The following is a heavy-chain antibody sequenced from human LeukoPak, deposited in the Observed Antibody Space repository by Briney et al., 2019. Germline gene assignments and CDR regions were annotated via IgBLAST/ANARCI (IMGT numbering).Heavy chain of an antibody. J-gene: IGHJ3*02. CDR2: ISSSSSYI. CDR3: AKDGLGAFDI. V-gene: IGHV3-21*04. CDR1: GFTFSSYS. Sequence: GGSLRLSCAASGFTFSSYSMNWVRQAPGKGLEWVSSISSSSSYIYYADSVKGRFTISRDNSKNTLYLQMNSLRAEDTAVYYCAKDGLGAFDIWGQGTMVTVSS. D-gene: IGHD3-16*01.